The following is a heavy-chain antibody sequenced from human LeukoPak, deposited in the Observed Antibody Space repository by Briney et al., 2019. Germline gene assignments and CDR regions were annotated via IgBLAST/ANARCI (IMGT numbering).Heavy chain of an antibody. CDR3: ARERLGYYDRSGLDY. Sequence: SEPLSLPCSVSGGSISSYYWNWIRQPPGKGLEWIGYIYYSGSTNYNPSLKSRVTTTVDTSKNQFSLKLSSVTAADTAVYYCARERLGYYDRSGLDYWGQGTLVTVSS. D-gene: IGHD3-22*01. CDR1: GGSISSYY. J-gene: IGHJ4*02. V-gene: IGHV4-59*01. CDR2: IYYSGST.